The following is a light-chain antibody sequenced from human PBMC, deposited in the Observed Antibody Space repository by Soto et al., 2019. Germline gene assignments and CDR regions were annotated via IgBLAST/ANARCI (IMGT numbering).Light chain of an antibody. CDR2: AAY. CDR3: LQHYPSPRT. Sequence: EIRTSQCPASLALSLGERVTXTCRASQVIRNDLGWYQQKPGKAPKRLIYAAYTLQGGVPSRFSDSGSGTEFTLTISSLQAEDFAAYYCLQHYPSPRTFGQGTKV. CDR1: QVIRND. J-gene: IGKJ1*01. V-gene: IGKV1-17*01.